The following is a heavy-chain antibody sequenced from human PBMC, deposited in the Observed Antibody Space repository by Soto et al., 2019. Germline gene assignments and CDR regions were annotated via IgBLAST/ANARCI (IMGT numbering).Heavy chain of an antibody. D-gene: IGHD2-2*01. V-gene: IGHV4-31*03. CDR3: AREGFDLVVVPAASVHYYYYYMDV. Sequence: PSETLSLTCTLSGGSISSGGYYWSWIRQHPGKGLEWIGYIYYSGSTYYNPSLKSRVTISVDTSKNQFSLKLSSVTAADTAVYYCAREGFDLVVVPAASVHYYYYYMDVWGKGTTVTVSS. CDR2: IYYSGST. J-gene: IGHJ6*03. CDR1: GGSISSGGYY.